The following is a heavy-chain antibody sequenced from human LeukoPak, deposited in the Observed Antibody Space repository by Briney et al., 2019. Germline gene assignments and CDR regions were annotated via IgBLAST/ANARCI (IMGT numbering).Heavy chain of an antibody. CDR1: GFTFSSYA. D-gene: IGHD5-18*01. CDR3: ARGSDTAMDSLDY. J-gene: IGHJ4*02. CDR2: ISYDGSNK. Sequence: GVSLRLSCAASGFTFSSYAMHWVRQAPGKGLEWVAVISYDGSNKYYADSVKGRFTISRDNSKNTLYLQMNSLRAEDTAVYYCARGSDTAMDSLDYWGQGTLVTVST. V-gene: IGHV3-30-3*01.